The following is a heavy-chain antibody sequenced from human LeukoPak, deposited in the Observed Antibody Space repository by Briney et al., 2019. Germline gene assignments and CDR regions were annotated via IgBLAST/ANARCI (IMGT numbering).Heavy chain of an antibody. Sequence: SETLSLTCAVYGGSFSGYYWSWIRQPPGKGLEWIGSIYYSGSTYYNPSLKSRVTISVDTSKNQFSLKLSSVTAADTAVYYCARESGIIEWFDPWGQGTLVTVSS. CDR3: ARESGIIEWFDP. D-gene: IGHD3-16*01. CDR1: GGSFSGYY. CDR2: IYYSGST. J-gene: IGHJ5*02. V-gene: IGHV4-34*01.